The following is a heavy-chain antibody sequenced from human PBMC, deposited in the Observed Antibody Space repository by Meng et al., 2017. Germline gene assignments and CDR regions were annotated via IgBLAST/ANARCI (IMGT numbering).Heavy chain of an antibody. Sequence: ESLKISCTVSGYSISSGYYWGWIRQPPGKGLEWIGSIYHSGSTYYNPSLKSRVTISVDTSKNQFSLKLSSVTAADTAVYYCARDRDSSSWQDAFDIWGQGTMVTVSS. CDR1: GYSISSGYY. V-gene: IGHV4-38-2*02. D-gene: IGHD6-13*01. J-gene: IGHJ3*02. CDR3: ARDRDSSSWQDAFDI. CDR2: IYHSGST.